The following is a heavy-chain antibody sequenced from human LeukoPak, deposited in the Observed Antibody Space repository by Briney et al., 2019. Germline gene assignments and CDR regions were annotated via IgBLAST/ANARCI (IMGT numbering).Heavy chain of an antibody. CDR3: ARGEYGDHSEYFWY. CDR1: GFTFSTYW. D-gene: IGHD4-17*01. CDR2: IKQDGSEK. Sequence: LPGGSLRLSCVGSGFTFSTYWMSWVRQAPGKGLEWVANIKQDGSEKYYVDSVKGRFSISRDNAKNSLYLQMNSLTDGDTAVYYCARGEYGDHSEYFWYWGQGTLVTVTS. J-gene: IGHJ1*01. V-gene: IGHV3-7*01.